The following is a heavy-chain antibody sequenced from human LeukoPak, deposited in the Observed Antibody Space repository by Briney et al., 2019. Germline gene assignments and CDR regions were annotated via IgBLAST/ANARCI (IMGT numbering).Heavy chain of an antibody. V-gene: IGHV4-34*01. CDR2: INHSGST. CDR1: GFTFSSYW. CDR3: ARQDYYDSSGYGYNWFDP. J-gene: IGHJ5*02. Sequence: GSLRLSCAASGFTFSSYWMSWVRQAPGKGLEWIGEINHSGSTNYNPSLKSRVTISVDTSKNQFSLKLSSVTAADTAVYYCARQDYYDSSGYGYNWFDPWGQGTLVTVSS. D-gene: IGHD3-22*01.